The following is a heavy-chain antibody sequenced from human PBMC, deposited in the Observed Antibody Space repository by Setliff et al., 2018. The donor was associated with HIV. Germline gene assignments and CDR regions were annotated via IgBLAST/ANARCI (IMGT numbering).Heavy chain of an antibody. V-gene: IGHV4-59*01. CDR2: IYYSGST. Sequence: SETLSLTCTVSGGSIINYFWSWIRLPPGKRLEWIGYIYYSGSTDYNPSLKSRVTISVDTSKSQVSLKLSSVAAADTAVYYCARSPGVDTNMAFDYWGRGTLGTV. D-gene: IGHD5-18*01. J-gene: IGHJ4*02. CDR3: ARSPGVDTNMAFDY. CDR1: GGSIINYF.